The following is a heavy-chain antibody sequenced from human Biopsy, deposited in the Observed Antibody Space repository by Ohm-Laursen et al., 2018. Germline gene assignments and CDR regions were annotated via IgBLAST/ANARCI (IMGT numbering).Heavy chain of an antibody. Sequence: SLRLSCAASGFRFDNPGMHWVRQGPGKGLEWVAGISWSSDSITYAKSVTGRFTISRDNGENSLYLQMNSLRPEDTALYYCTKNTQGEGRGYLDACHVWGHGAMVTVAS. CDR3: TKNTQGEGRGYLDACHV. CDR2: ISWSSDSI. D-gene: IGHD3-16*02. J-gene: IGHJ3*01. V-gene: IGHV3-9*01. CDR1: GFRFDNPG.